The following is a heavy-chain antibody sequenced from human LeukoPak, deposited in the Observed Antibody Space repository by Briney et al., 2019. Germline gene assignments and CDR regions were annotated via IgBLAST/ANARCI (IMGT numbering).Heavy chain of an antibody. D-gene: IGHD6-13*01. CDR2: IYPGDSDT. CDR1: GYSFTSYW. J-gene: IGHJ6*03. Sequence: GESLKISCKGSGYSFTSYWIGWVRQMPGKGLEWMGIIYPGDSDTRYSPSFQGQVTISADKSISTAYLQWSSLKASDTAMYYCARARQQLVPYYYYYYMDVWGKGTTVTVSS. V-gene: IGHV5-51*01. CDR3: ARARQQLVPYYYYYYMDV.